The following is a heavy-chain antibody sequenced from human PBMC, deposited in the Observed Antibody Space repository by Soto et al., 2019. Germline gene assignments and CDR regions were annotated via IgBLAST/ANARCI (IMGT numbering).Heavy chain of an antibody. V-gene: IGHV1-58*01. CDR1: GFTFTSSA. CDR2: IVVGSGNT. D-gene: IGHD3-10*01. Sequence: ASVKASCKASGFTFTSSAVQCVRQARGQRLEWIGWIVVGSGNTNYAQKFQERVTITRDMSTSTAYMELSSLRSEDTAVYYCAAEFDYYFDYWGQGTLVTVSS. CDR3: AAEFDYYFDY. J-gene: IGHJ4*02.